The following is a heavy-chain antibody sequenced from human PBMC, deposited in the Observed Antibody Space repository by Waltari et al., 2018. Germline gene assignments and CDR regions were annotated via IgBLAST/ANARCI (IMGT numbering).Heavy chain of an antibody. CDR3: ARGEYCSGGSCYSGYYYMDV. J-gene: IGHJ6*03. V-gene: IGHV1-8*03. CDR1: GYTFTSYD. Sequence: QVQLVQSGAEVKKPGASVKVSCKASGYTFTSYDINWVRQATGQGLEWMGWMNPNSGNTGYAQKFQGRVTITRNTSISTAYMELGSLRSEDTAVYYCARGEYCSGGSCYSGYYYMDVWGKGTTVTVSS. D-gene: IGHD2-15*01. CDR2: MNPNSGNT.